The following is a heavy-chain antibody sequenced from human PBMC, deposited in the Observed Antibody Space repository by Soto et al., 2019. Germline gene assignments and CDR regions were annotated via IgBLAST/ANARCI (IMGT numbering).Heavy chain of an antibody. CDR3: ATGKDSGYYYEDAFDI. J-gene: IGHJ3*02. V-gene: IGHV1-24*01. CDR1: GYTLTELS. Sequence: EASVKVSCKVSGYTLTELSMHWVRQAPGKGLEWMGGFDPEDGETIYAQKFQGRVTMTEDTSTDTAYMELSSLRSEDTAVYYCATGKDSGYYYEDAFDIWGQGTMVTVSS. CDR2: FDPEDGET. D-gene: IGHD3-22*01.